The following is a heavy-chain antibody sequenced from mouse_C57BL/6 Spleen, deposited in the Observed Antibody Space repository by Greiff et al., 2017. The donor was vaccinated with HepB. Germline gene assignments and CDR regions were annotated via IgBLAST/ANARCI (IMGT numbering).Heavy chain of an antibody. CDR1: GYAFSSSW. Sequence: VQLQQSGPELVKPGASVKISCKASGYAFSSSWMNWVKQRPGKGLEWIGRIYPGDGDTNYNGKFKGKATLTADKSSSTAYMPLSSLTSEDSAVYFCARSRRYYGSDYWGQGTTLTVSS. D-gene: IGHD1-1*01. J-gene: IGHJ2*01. CDR2: IYPGDGDT. CDR3: ARSRRYYGSDY. V-gene: IGHV1-82*01.